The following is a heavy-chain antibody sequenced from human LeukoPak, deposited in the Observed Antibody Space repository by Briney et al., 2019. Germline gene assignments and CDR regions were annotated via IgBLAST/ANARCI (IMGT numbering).Heavy chain of an antibody. Sequence: PGRSLRLSFAASGFTFSSYGMHWVRQAPGKGLEWVAVISYDGSNKYYADSVKGRFTISRDNSKNTLYLQMNSLRAEDTAVYYCAKVIGSSSGSMYYFDYWGQGTLVTVSS. V-gene: IGHV3-30*18. J-gene: IGHJ4*02. D-gene: IGHD6-19*01. CDR1: GFTFSSYG. CDR3: AKVIGSSSGSMYYFDY. CDR2: ISYDGSNK.